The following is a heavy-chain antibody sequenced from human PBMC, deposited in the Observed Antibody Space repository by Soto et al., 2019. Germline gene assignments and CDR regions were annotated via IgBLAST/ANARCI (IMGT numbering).Heavy chain of an antibody. J-gene: IGHJ4*02. V-gene: IGHV3-48*02. Sequence: PGGSLRLSCEGSGFIFDNHAMNWVRQSPGKGLQWVAYVSAKSTTIFHADSVKGRFTISRDNAKNTVYLQMTNLEYGDTGLYYCARDDASSYGIDSWGQGTLVTVSS. CDR1: GFIFDNHA. CDR2: VSAKSTTI. D-gene: IGHD1-26*01. CDR3: ARDDASSYGIDS.